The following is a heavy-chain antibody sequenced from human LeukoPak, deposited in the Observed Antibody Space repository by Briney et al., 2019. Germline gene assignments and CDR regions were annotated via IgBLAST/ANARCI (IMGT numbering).Heavy chain of an antibody. D-gene: IGHD3-3*01. CDR1: CYSFTSYW. CDR3: ARHRSPRFLEGSI. CDR2: IYPGDSDT. J-gene: IGHJ3*02. Sequence: GESLKISCEAACYSFTSYWIGWVRQMPGKGLERMGIIYPGDSDTRYSPSFQGQVTTSADKSISTAYLQGSSLQASDTAMYYCARHRSPRFLEGSIWGQGTMVTVSS. V-gene: IGHV5-51*01.